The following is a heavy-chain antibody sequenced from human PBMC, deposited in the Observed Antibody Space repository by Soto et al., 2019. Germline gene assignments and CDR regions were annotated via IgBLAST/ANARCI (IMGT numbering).Heavy chain of an antibody. D-gene: IGHD6-13*01. J-gene: IGHJ4*02. Sequence: QVQLVESGGGVVQPGRSLRLSCAASGFTFSSYGMHWARQAPGEGLEWVAVISYDGNRKYYADSVKGRFTISRDFSKNTGDLDMNSLRVENTAVYFCARKGYGGRWSLDYWGQGILVTVSS. CDR2: ISYDGNRK. V-gene: IGHV3-30*03. CDR1: GFTFSSYG. CDR3: ARKGYGGRWSLDY.